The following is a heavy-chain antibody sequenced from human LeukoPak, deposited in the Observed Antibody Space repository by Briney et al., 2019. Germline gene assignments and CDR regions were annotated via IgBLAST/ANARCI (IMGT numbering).Heavy chain of an antibody. V-gene: IGHV3-20*04. CDR3: ARDGSGWNFDY. D-gene: IGHD6-19*01. Sequence: GGSLRLSCAASGFTFDDYGMTWVRQGPGKGLEWVSAINWNGGSTGYADSVKGRFTISRDNAKNSPYLQMNSLRAEDTALYYCARDGSGWNFDYWGQGTLVTVSS. CDR1: GFTFDDYG. J-gene: IGHJ4*02. CDR2: INWNGGST.